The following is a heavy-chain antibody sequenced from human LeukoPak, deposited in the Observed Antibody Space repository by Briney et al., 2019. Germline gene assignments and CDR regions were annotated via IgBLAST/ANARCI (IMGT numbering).Heavy chain of an antibody. J-gene: IGHJ4*02. V-gene: IGHV4-39*01. CDR2: IYYSGST. D-gene: IGHD3-22*01. Sequence: SETLSLTCTVSGGSISSSSYYWGWIRQPPGKGLEWIGSIYYSGSTYYNPSLKSRVTISVDTSKNQFSLKLSSVTAADTAVYYCAREYYDSSGYPHYYFDYWGQGTQVTVSS. CDR3: AREYYDSSGYPHYYFDY. CDR1: GGSISSSSYY.